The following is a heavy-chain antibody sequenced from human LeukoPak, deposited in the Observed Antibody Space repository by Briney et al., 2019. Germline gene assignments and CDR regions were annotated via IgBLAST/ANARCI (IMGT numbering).Heavy chain of an antibody. J-gene: IGHJ5*02. CDR1: GGSISSGGYS. CDR2: IYDSGST. V-gene: IGHV4-30-4*07. Sequence: PSETLSLTCDVSGGSISSGGYSWSWIRQPAGKGLEWIGYIYDSGSTYYNPSLKSRVTISVDTSKNQFSLKLSSVTAADTAVYYCVRAGRGGYMYGFDWFDPWGQGTLVTVSS. CDR3: VRAGRGGYMYGFDWFDP. D-gene: IGHD5-18*01.